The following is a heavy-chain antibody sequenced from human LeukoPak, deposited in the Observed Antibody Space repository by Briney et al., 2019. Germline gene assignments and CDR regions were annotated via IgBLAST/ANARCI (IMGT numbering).Heavy chain of an antibody. D-gene: IGHD3-10*01. Sequence: ASVKVSCTASGGTFSSYAISWVRQAPGQGLEWMGGIIPIFGTANYAQKFQGRVTITADESTSTAYMELSSLRSEDTAVYYCATGVWFGELLAGDFDYWGQGTLVTVSS. CDR1: GGTFSSYA. CDR2: IIPIFGTA. CDR3: ATGVWFGELLAGDFDY. J-gene: IGHJ4*02. V-gene: IGHV1-69*13.